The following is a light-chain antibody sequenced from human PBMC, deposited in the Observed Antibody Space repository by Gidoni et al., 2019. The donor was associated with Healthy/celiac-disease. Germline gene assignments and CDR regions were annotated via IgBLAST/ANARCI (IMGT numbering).Light chain of an antibody. CDR1: SGSVSTSYS. Sequence: QTVVTQEPSFSVSPGGTVTLTCGLSSGSVSTSYSPSWYQQTPGQVPRTLIYSTNTRSSGVPDRCSGSILGNKAALTITGAQADDESDYYCVLYMGSGIWVFGGGTKLTVL. J-gene: IGLJ3*02. V-gene: IGLV8-61*01. CDR2: STN. CDR3: VLYMGSGIWV.